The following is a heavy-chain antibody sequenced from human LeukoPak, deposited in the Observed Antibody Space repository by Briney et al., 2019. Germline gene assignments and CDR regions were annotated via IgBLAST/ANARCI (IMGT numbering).Heavy chain of an antibody. CDR2: ISGSGGST. J-gene: IGHJ4*02. D-gene: IGHD3-10*01. Sequence: PGGSLRLSCAASGFTFSSYAMGWVRQAPGKGLEWVSAISGSGGSTYYADSVKGRFTISRDNSKNTLYLQMNSLRAEDTAVYYCAKGSLDRRVRGEPCFDYWGQGTLVTVSS. V-gene: IGHV3-23*01. CDR1: GFTFSSYA. CDR3: AKGSLDRRVRGEPCFDY.